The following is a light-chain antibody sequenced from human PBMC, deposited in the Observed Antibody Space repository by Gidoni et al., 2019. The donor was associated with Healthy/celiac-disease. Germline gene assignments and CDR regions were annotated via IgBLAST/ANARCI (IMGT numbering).Light chain of an antibody. Sequence: QSVLTQPPSVSGAPGQRVTIPCTGSSSNIGAGYDVHWYQQLPGTAPNLLIYGNSNRPSGVPYRFSGSKSGTSASLAITGLQAEDEADYYCQSYDSSLSGYVFGTGTKVTVL. CDR1: SSNIGAGYD. V-gene: IGLV1-40*01. J-gene: IGLJ1*01. CDR2: GNS. CDR3: QSYDSSLSGYV.